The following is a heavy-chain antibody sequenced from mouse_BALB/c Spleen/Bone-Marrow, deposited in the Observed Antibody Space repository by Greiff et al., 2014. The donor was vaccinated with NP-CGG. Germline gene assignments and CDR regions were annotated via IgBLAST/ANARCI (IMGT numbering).Heavy chain of an antibody. CDR3: ASYYYGHYFDY. CDR2: IDPANGNT. J-gene: IGHJ2*01. CDR1: GLNIKDTY. V-gene: IGHV14-3*02. D-gene: IGHD1-1*01. Sequence: EVKLQESGAELVKPGASVKLSCTASGLNIKDTYMHWVKQRPEQGLEWIGRIDPANGNTKYDPKFQGKATITADTSSNTAYLQPSSLTSEDTAVYYCASYYYGHYFDYWGQGTTLTVSS.